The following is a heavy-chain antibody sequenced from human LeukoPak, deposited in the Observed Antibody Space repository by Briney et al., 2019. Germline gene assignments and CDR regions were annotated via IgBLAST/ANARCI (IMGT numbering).Heavy chain of an antibody. Sequence: SETLSLTCTVSGGSISSGDYYWSWIHQPPGKGLEWIGYIYYSGSTYYNPSLKSRVTISVDTSKNQFSLKLSSVTAADTAVYYCARGDIVVVPAARIWFDPWGQGTLVTVSS. V-gene: IGHV4-30-4*01. J-gene: IGHJ5*02. CDR2: IYYSGST. CDR1: GGSISSGDYY. CDR3: ARGDIVVVPAARIWFDP. D-gene: IGHD2-2*01.